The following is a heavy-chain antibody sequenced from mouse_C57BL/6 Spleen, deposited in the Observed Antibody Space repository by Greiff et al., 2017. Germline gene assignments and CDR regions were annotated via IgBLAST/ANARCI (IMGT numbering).Heavy chain of an antibody. Sequence: EVQLQQSGPELVKPGASVKISCKASGYTFTDYYMNWVKQSHGKSLEWIGDINPNNGGTSYNQKFKGKATLTVDKSSSTAYMELRSLTSEDSAVYYCARYPGNWGAWFAYWGQGTLVTVSA. V-gene: IGHV1-26*01. CDR2: INPNNGGT. CDR3: ARYPGNWGAWFAY. J-gene: IGHJ3*01. CDR1: GYTFTDYY. D-gene: IGHD2-1*01.